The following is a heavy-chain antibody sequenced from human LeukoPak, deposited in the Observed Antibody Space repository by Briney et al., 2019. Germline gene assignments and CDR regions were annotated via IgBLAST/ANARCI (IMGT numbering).Heavy chain of an antibody. CDR3: ARGPPDGSGSYYPGAY. V-gene: IGHV3-74*01. CDR1: GFTFSSYW. D-gene: IGHD3-10*01. J-gene: IGHJ4*02. Sequence: GGSLRLSCAASGFTFSSYWMHWVRQAPGKGLVWVSRINSHGSSTSYADSVKGRFTISRDNAKNTLYLQMNSLRVEDTAVYYCARGPPDGSGSYYPGAYWGQETLVTVSS. CDR2: INSHGSST.